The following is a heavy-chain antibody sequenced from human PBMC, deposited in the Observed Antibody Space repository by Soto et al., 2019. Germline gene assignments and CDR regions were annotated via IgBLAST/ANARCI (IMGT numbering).Heavy chain of an antibody. J-gene: IGHJ4*02. CDR1: GFTFSMYW. CDR2: INDDGIST. Sequence: GRSLRLSCAASGFTFSMYWMHWVRQVPGKGPEWVSRINDDGISTNYADSVKGRFTISRDNAKNTLYLQMDALRVEDTGVYYCTRGHRTTSTGTGAFWGQGTLVTVSS. CDR3: TRGHRTTSTGTGAF. V-gene: IGHV3-74*01. D-gene: IGHD1-1*01.